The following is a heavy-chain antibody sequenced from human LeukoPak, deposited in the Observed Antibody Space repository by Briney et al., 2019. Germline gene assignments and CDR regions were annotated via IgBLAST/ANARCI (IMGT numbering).Heavy chain of an antibody. D-gene: IGHD3-10*01. CDR2: FDPEDGET. J-gene: IGHJ4*02. CDR3: ATDLTLDYYGSGSYRDY. V-gene: IGHV1-24*01. Sequence: ASVKVSCKVSGYTLTELSMHWVRQAPGKGLEWMGGFDPEDGETIYAQKFQGRVTMTEDTSTDTAYMELSGLRSEDTAVYYCATDLTLDYYGSGSYRDYWGQGTLVTVSS. CDR1: GYTLTELS.